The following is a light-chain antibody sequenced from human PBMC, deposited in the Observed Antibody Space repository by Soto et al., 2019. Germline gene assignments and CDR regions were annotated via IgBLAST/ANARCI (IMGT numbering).Light chain of an antibody. CDR1: QSVSSSY. CDR3: HKYDSSHLT. J-gene: IGKJ4*01. V-gene: IGKV3-20*01. Sequence: EIVLTQSPGTLSLSPGERATLSCRASQSVSSSYLAWYQQKPGQAPRLLIYGASSRATGIPDRFSGSGSGTDFSRRIRRLETEDFAVYYCHKYDSSHLTFGGGTKVEIK. CDR2: GAS.